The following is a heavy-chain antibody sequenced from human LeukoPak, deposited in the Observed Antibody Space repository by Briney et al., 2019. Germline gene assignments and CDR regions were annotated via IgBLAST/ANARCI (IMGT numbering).Heavy chain of an antibody. Sequence: SETLSLTCAVYGGSFSGFYWSWIRQPPGKGLEWIGEINHSGSTNYNPSLKSRVTISVDTSKNQFSLKLSSVTAADTAVYYCARGRSIAAAAPNSWGQGTLVTVSS. V-gene: IGHV4-34*01. CDR1: GGSFSGFY. J-gene: IGHJ4*02. CDR3: ARGRSIAAAAPNS. D-gene: IGHD6-13*01. CDR2: INHSGST.